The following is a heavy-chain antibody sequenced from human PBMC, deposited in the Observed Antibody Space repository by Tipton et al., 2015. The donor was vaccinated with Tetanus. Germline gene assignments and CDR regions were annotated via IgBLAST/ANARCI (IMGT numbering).Heavy chain of an antibody. CDR3: ARAGPQATFGVKYGMDV. CDR1: GGSVRSGDYS. Sequence: LRLSCTVSGGSVRSGDYSWNWIRQPPGKGLEWLAYVSYSGRTNSNYSLKSRITISQDTSKNQFSLRLTSVTAADTAVYYCARAGPQATFGVKYGMDVWGQGTTVTVSS. V-gene: IGHV4-61*08. D-gene: IGHD3-3*01. J-gene: IGHJ6*02. CDR2: VSYSGRT.